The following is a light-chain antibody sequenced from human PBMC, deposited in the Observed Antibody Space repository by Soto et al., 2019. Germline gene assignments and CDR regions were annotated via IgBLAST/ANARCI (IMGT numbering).Light chain of an antibody. V-gene: IGLV2-14*01. Sequence: QSVLTQPASVSGSPGQSITISCTGTSSDVGGYNCVSWYQQYPGKAPKLMIYDVSNRPSGISNRFSGSKSGNTASLTISGLQAEDEADYYCSSYTSSSTLYVFGTGTKVTVL. J-gene: IGLJ1*01. CDR3: SSYTSSSTLYV. CDR2: DVS. CDR1: SSDVGGYNC.